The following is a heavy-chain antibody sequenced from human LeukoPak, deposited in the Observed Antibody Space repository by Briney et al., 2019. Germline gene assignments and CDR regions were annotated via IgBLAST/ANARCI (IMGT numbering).Heavy chain of an antibody. V-gene: IGHV3-30*18. Sequence: PGGSLRLSCAASGFTFRSYGMHWVRQAPGKGLEWVAVISYDGSNKYYADSVKGRFTISRDNSKNTLYLQMNSLRAEDTAVYYCAKDHGFGELFGYYYYGMDVWGQGTTVTVSS. J-gene: IGHJ6*02. CDR3: AKDHGFGELFGYYYYGMDV. CDR2: ISYDGSNK. D-gene: IGHD3-10*01. CDR1: GFTFRSYG.